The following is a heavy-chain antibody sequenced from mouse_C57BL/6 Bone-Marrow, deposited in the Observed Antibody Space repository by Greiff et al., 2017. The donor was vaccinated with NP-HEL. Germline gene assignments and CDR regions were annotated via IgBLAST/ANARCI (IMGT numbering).Heavy chain of an antibody. CDR3: ARSLYYYGDY. V-gene: IGHV5-17*01. CDR1: GFTFSDYG. J-gene: IGHJ2*01. Sequence: EVKLVESGGGLVKPGGSLKLSCAASGFTFSDYGMHWVRQAPEKGLEWVAYISSGSSTIYYADTVKCRFTISRDNAKNTLFLQMTSLRSEDTAMYYCARSLYYYGDYWGQGTTLTVSS. D-gene: IGHD1-3*01. CDR2: ISSGSSTI.